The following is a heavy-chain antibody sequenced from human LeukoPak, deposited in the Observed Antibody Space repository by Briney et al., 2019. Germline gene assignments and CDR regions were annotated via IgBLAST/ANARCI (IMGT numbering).Heavy chain of an antibody. CDR2: IYYSGST. CDR1: GGSISSGDYY. CDR3: AREAPVDAFDI. J-gene: IGHJ3*02. V-gene: IGHV4-30-4*01. D-gene: IGHD6-19*01. Sequence: SETLSLTCTVSGGSISSGDYYWSWIRQPPGKGLEWIGYIYYSGSTYYNPSLKSRVTISVDTPKNQFSLKLSSVTAADTAVYYCAREAPVDAFDIWGQGTMVTVSS.